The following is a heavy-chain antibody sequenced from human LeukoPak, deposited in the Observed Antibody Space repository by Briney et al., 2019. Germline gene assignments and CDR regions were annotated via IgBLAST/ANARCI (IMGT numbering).Heavy chain of an antibody. D-gene: IGHD5-12*01. CDR2: IIPIFGTA. Sequence: PVKVSCKASGGTFSRYAISWVRQAPGQGLEWMGGIIPIFGTANYAQKFQGRVTITADESTSTAYMEVSSLRSEDTAVYYCARAYSGYDFFDYWGQGILVTVSS. J-gene: IGHJ4*02. CDR1: GGTFSRYA. V-gene: IGHV1-69*13. CDR3: ARAYSGYDFFDY.